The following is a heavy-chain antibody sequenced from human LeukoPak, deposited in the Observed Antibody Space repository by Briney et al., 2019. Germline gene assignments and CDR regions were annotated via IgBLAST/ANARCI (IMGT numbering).Heavy chain of an antibody. V-gene: IGHV4-34*01. CDR2: INHSGST. Sequence: SETLSLTCAVYGGSFSGYYWSWIRQPPGKGLEWIGEINHSGSTNYNPSLKSRVTISVDTSKNQFSLKLSSVTAADTAVYYCVRIDIMGFGDIDQIDAFDIWGQGTMVTVSS. CDR3: VRIDIMGFGDIDQIDAFDI. CDR1: GGSFSGYY. J-gene: IGHJ3*02. D-gene: IGHD3-10*01.